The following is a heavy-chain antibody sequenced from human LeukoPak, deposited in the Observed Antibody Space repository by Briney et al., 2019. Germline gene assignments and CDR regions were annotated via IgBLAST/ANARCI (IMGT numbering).Heavy chain of an antibody. Sequence: PGGSLRLSCAASGFTFSSYGMHWVRQAPGKGLEWVAFIRYDGSNKYYADSVKGRFTISRDNSKNTLYLQMNSLRAEDTAVYYCAKDRDLGREWLRLGFDYWGQGTLVTVSS. CDR1: GFTFSSYG. J-gene: IGHJ4*02. D-gene: IGHD5-12*01. CDR3: AKDRDLGREWLRLGFDY. CDR2: IRYDGSNK. V-gene: IGHV3-30*02.